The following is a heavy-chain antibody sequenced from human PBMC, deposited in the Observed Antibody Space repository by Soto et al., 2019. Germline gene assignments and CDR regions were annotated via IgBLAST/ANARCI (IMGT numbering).Heavy chain of an antibody. Sequence: GGSLRLSCAASGFTFRSSVVHWVRQAPGKGLEWVAVISSDETNEDYADSVKGRFTISRDNSKNTLYLQMKSLRAEDTAVYYCARGLIKLAGGDFDIWGQGTMVTVSS. D-gene: IGHD3-16*01. V-gene: IGHV3-33*01. CDR1: GFTFRSSV. J-gene: IGHJ3*02. CDR2: ISSDETNE. CDR3: ARGLIKLAGGDFDI.